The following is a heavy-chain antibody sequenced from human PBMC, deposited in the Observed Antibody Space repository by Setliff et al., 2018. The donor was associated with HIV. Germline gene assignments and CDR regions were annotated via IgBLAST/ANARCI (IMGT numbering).Heavy chain of an antibody. J-gene: IGHJ4*02. CDR1: GFTFGDHD. V-gene: IGHV3-49*04. Sequence: GESLKISCTASGFTFGDHDVSWVRQAPGKGLEWVGLMRIKSYGGTTEYAASVEGRFFISGDDSKSVAYLQMNNLRVEDSGVYYCVTGPDVLLWFGEQIWGQGTRVTVSS. CDR3: VTGPDVLLWFGEQI. CDR2: MRIKSYGGTT. D-gene: IGHD3-10*01.